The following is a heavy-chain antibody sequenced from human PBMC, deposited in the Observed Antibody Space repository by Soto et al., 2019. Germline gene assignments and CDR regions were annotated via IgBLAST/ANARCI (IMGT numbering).Heavy chain of an antibody. J-gene: IGHJ6*02. CDR1: GYTFTSYA. V-gene: IGHV1-69*13. Sequence: ASVKVSCKASGYTFTSYAISWVRQAPGQGLEWMGGIIPIFGTANYAQKFQGRVTITADESTSTAYMELSSLRSEDTAVYYCARGGSYYYGSGSYYNGKYYYYYYGMDVWGQGTTVTV. CDR2: IIPIFGTA. D-gene: IGHD3-10*01. CDR3: ARGGSYYYGSGSYYNGKYYYYYYGMDV.